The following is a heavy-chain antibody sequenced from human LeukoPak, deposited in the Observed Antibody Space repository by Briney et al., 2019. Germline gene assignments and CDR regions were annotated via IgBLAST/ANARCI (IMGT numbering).Heavy chain of an antibody. D-gene: IGHD6-13*01. CDR1: GFTFSSYS. CDR2: ISSSSSYI. CDR3: ARLPGIAAAYSNY. V-gene: IGHV3-21*01. J-gene: IGHJ4*02. Sequence: GGSLRLSCAASGFTFSSYSMNWVRQAPGKGLEWVSSISSSSSYIYYADSVKGRFTISRDNAKNSLYLQMNSLRAEDTAVYYCARLPGIAAAYSNYWGQGNLVTVSS.